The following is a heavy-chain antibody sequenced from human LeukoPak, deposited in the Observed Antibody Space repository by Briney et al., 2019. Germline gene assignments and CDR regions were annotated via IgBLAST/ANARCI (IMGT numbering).Heavy chain of an antibody. CDR3: ARGKLDDIFGYYYCGMDV. J-gene: IGHJ6*02. Sequence: ASVKVSCKASGYTFTSYDINWVRQATGQGLEWMGWMNPNSGNTGYAQKFQGRVTMTRNTSISTAYMELSSLRSEDTAVYYCARGKLDDIFGYYYCGMDVWGQGTTVTVSS. CDR1: GYTFTSYD. V-gene: IGHV1-8*01. D-gene: IGHD3-9*01. CDR2: MNPNSGNT.